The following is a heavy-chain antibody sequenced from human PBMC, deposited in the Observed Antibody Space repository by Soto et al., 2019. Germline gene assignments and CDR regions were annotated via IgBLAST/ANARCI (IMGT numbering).Heavy chain of an antibody. CDR1: GFTFSSYG. V-gene: IGHV3-33*01. J-gene: IGHJ6*02. CDR2: IWYDGSNK. D-gene: IGHD2-2*01. CDR3: ARDLEYQLPPYYYYYGMDV. Sequence: GESLRLSCAASGFTFSSYGMHWVRQAPGKWLEWVAVIWYDGSNKYYADSVKGRFTISRDNSKNTLYLQMNSLRAEDTAVYYCARDLEYQLPPYYYYYGMDVWGQGTTVTVSS.